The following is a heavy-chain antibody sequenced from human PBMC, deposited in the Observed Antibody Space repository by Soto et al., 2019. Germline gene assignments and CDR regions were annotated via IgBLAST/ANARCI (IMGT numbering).Heavy chain of an antibody. CDR3: AKGSKFTIVAANDC. J-gene: IGHJ4*01. CDR2: IRCNSGTK. CDR1: GFTFSSYA. V-gene: IGHV3-23*01. D-gene: IGHD3-3*01. Sequence: EVQLLESGGGLVQPGGSLRLSCAASGFTFSSYAMNWVRQAPGKGLEWVSAIRCNSGTKYSADSVKGRFTISRDNSTNTLYLQMSSLRAEDTARYYCAKGSKFTIVAANDCWGHGTLVTPSP.